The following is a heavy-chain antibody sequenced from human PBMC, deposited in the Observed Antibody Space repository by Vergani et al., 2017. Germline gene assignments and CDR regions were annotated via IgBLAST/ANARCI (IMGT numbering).Heavy chain of an antibody. D-gene: IGHD3-22*01. V-gene: IGHV1-2*02. CDR2: INPNSGDT. CDR1: GYIFTGYN. Sequence: QVQQVQSGAEVKKPGASVKVSCKASGYIFTGYNMHWVRKAPGQGLEWMGWINPNSGDTKYAQKFQGRVTMTRDTSINTAYMELSRLRSDDTAVYSCARGYHYDNSGYRNVLDIWGQGTMVTVSS. J-gene: IGHJ3*02. CDR3: ARGYHYDNSGYRNVLDI.